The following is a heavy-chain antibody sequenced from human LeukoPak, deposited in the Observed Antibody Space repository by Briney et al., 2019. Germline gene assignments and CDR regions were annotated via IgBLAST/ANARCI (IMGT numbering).Heavy chain of an antibody. CDR1: GFTFSSYA. CDR3: FSGSYRTKETVDY. J-gene: IGHJ4*02. D-gene: IGHD1-26*01. CDR2: ISGSGGST. V-gene: IGHV3-23*01. Sequence: GGSLRLSCAASGFTFSSYAMSWVRQAPGKGLEWVSAISGSGGSTYYADSVKGRFTISRDNSKNTLYLQMNSLRAEDTAVYYCFSGSYRTKETVDYWGQGTLVTVSS.